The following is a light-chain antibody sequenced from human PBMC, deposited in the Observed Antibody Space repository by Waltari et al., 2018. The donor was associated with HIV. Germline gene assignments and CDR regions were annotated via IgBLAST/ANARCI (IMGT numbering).Light chain of an antibody. CDR3: QQYDDLPFT. CDR2: DAS. V-gene: IGKV1-33*01. J-gene: IGKJ3*01. CDR1: QDINNN. Sequence: DIRMTQSPSSLSAPLGSSISLTCQATQDINNNLNGYQQNTGQAPKLLIYDASVLDTGVSSRVTGSVSATNFTLTITSPQPEDVATYFCQQYDDLPFTFGPGTKV.